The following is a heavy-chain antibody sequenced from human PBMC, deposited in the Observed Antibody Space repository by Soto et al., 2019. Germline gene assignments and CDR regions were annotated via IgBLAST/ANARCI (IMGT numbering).Heavy chain of an antibody. CDR2: INDGGSA. Sequence: QVQLQQWGAGMLKPSETLSLTCAVYGGSFSGYSWSWIRQSPGKGLEWLGQINDGGSANYNPALKGRVTISVDTSNYEFLLELSSVTAADTAVYYCARGLFSETHYSGGWYFFDYWGQGPLVTVSS. CDR3: ARGLFSETHYSGGWYFFDY. D-gene: IGHD1-26*01. CDR1: GGSFSGYS. V-gene: IGHV4-34*01. J-gene: IGHJ4*02.